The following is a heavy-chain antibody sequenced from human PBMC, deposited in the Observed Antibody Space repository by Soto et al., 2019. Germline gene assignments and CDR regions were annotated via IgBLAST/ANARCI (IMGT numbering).Heavy chain of an antibody. V-gene: IGHV1-69*12. CDR1: GGTFSSYA. D-gene: IGHD6-19*01. J-gene: IGHJ6*02. Sequence: QVQLVQSGAEVKKPGSSGKVSCKASGGTFSSYAISWVRQAPGQGLEWMGGIIPIFGTANYAQKSQARVTIPADESTSTAYMELSRLRSEDTAVYYCARDRIVAVAVDYGMDVWGQGTTVTVSS. CDR2: IIPIFGTA. CDR3: ARDRIVAVAVDYGMDV.